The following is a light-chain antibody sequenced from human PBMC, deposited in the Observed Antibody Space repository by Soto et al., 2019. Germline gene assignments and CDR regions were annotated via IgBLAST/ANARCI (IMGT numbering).Light chain of an antibody. CDR3: QQYNKWPLT. V-gene: IGKV3-15*01. CDR2: GAS. J-gene: IGKJ1*01. CDR1: QSVSID. Sequence: ATLSRRASQSVSIDLAWYQQTPGQAPRLLIYGASTRATGIPVRFSGSASGTEFTLTISSLQSEDFTVYYCQQYNKWPLTFGQGTKVDIK.